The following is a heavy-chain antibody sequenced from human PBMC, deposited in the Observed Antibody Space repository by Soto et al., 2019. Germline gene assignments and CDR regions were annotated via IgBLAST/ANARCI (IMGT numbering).Heavy chain of an antibody. CDR1: GCTFSSYG. CDR2: ISYDGSNK. J-gene: IGHJ6*02. D-gene: IGHD6-13*01. CDR3: AKHSSSWYNYMDV. V-gene: IGHV3-30*18. Sequence: GGSLRLSYAASGCTFSSYGMHWFRQAPCKGLEWVAVISYDGSNKYYADSVKGRFTISRDNSKNTLYLQMNSLRAEDTAVYYCAKHSSSWYNYMDVWGQGTTVTLSS.